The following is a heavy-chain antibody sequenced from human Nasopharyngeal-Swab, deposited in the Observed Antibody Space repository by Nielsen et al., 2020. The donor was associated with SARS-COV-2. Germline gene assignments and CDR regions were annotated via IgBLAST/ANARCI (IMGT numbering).Heavy chain of an antibody. Sequence: GESLKISCAASGFTFSSYAMSWVRQAPGKGLEWVSVIYSGGSSTYYADSVKGRFIISRDNSKNTLYLQMNSLRAEDTAVYYCAKDGAGIFARGYYYGMDVWGQGTTVTVSS. D-gene: IGHD2-15*01. J-gene: IGHJ6*02. CDR3: AKDGAGIFARGYYYGMDV. V-gene: IGHV3-23*03. CDR1: GFTFSSYA. CDR2: IYSGGSST.